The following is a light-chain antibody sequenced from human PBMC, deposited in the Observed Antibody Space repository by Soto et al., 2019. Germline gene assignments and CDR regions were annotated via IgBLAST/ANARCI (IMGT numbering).Light chain of an antibody. V-gene: IGLV2-14*01. Sequence: QSSLTQPASVSGSPGQSITISCPGTSSDVGGYNYVSWYQQHPGKAPKLMIYDVSNRPSGVSDRFSGSKSVNTASLTISGLQAEDEADYYCTSYSSSSPYVFGTGTKVTVL. CDR2: DVS. J-gene: IGLJ1*01. CDR3: TSYSSSSPYV. CDR1: SSDVGGYNY.